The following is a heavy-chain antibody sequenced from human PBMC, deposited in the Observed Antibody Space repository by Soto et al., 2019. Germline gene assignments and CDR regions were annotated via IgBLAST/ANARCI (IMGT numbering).Heavy chain of an antibody. Sequence: PGGSLRLSCAASGFTFSSYGMHGVRQAPGKGLEWVAVIWYDGSNKYYADSVKGRFTISRDNSKNTLYLQMNSLRAEDTAVYYCARDQQWLVRFYFDFWGQGTLVTVSS. V-gene: IGHV3-33*01. D-gene: IGHD6-19*01. CDR1: GFTFSSYG. J-gene: IGHJ4*02. CDR3: ARDQQWLVRFYFDF. CDR2: IWYDGSNK.